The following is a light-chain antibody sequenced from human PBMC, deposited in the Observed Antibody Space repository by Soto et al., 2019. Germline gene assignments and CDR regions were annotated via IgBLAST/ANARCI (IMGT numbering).Light chain of an antibody. J-gene: IGLJ1*01. CDR2: DVS. CDR1: SNDVGGYNY. CDR3: SSYTGSSTYV. Sequence: QSALTQPASVSGSPGQSITISCTGTSNDVGGYNYVSWYQQHPGKAPKLMIYDVSNRPSGVSNRFSGSKSANTASLTISGLQNEDESDYYCSSYTGSSTYVFGTGTKLTVL. V-gene: IGLV2-14*03.